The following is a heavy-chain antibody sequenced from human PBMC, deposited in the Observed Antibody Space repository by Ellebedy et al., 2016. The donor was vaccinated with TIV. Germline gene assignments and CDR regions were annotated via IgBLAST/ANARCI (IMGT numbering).Heavy chain of an antibody. CDR1: GFTFSSYA. V-gene: IGHV4-34*01. D-gene: IGHD5-24*01. CDR2: INHSGST. Sequence: ESLKISXAASGFTFSSYAMSWVRQPPGKGLEWIGEINHSGSTNYNPSLKSRVTISVDTSKNQFSLKLSSVTAADTAVYYCARGRSRWLLDYWGQGTLVTVSS. CDR3: ARGRSRWLLDY. J-gene: IGHJ4*02.